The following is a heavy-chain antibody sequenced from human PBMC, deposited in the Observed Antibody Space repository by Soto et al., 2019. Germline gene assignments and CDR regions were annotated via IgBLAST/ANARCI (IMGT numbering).Heavy chain of an antibody. J-gene: IGHJ5*02. Sequence: ASVKVSCKASGGTFSSYAISWVRQAPGQGLEWMGGIIPIFGTANYAQKFQGRVTITADESTSTAYMELSSLRSEDTAVYYCAIELERPPVDPWFDPWGQGTLVTVSS. V-gene: IGHV1-69*13. CDR3: AIELERPPVDPWFDP. CDR1: GGTFSSYA. D-gene: IGHD1-1*01. CDR2: IIPIFGTA.